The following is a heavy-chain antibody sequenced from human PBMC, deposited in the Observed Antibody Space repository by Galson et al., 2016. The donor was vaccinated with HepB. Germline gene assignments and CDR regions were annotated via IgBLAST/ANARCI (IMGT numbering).Heavy chain of an antibody. D-gene: IGHD1-1*01. J-gene: IGHJ4*02. CDR1: GDSVSSNGAA. Sequence: CAISGDSVSSNGAAWNWIRQSPSRGLEWLGRTYYRSKWYNDYAVSVESRITINPDTSKNQFSLQLNSVTPEDTAVYYCARDLGGAYGTGRSFDYWGQGTLVTVSS. CDR2: TYYRSKWYN. V-gene: IGHV6-1*01. CDR3: ARDLGGAYGTGRSFDY.